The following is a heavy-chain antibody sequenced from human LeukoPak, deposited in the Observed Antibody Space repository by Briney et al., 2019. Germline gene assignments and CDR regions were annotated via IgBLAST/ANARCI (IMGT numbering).Heavy chain of an antibody. D-gene: IGHD3-10*01. Sequence: SETLSLTCTVSGGSISSYYWSWIRQPPGKGLERIGYINYRGNTNYNPSLKSRVTISVDTSKNQFSLKLSSVTAADTAVYYCASFSWGSGSYNQEAIWSWFDPWDQGTLVTV. CDR3: ASFSWGSGSYNQEAIWSWFDP. CDR1: GGSISSYY. CDR2: INYRGNT. V-gene: IGHV4-59*08. J-gene: IGHJ5*02.